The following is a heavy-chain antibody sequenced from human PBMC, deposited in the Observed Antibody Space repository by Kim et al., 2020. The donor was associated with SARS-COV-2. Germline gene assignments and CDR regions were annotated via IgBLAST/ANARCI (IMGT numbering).Heavy chain of an antibody. V-gene: IGHV4-4*07. CDR3: ASALGH. Sequence: NRGRTNYNPTLQSRVTMSVDMCKNQFSLKRSSVTAADTAVYYCASALGHWGQGTLVTVSS. J-gene: IGHJ4*02. CDR2: NRGRT. D-gene: IGHD3-16*02.